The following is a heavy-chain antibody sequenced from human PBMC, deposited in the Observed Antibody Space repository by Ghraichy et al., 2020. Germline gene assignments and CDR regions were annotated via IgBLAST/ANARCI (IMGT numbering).Heavy chain of an antibody. D-gene: IGHD3-3*01. J-gene: IGHJ6*02. CDR1: GGTFSSYA. CDR2: IIPIFGTA. CDR3: ARDAPHDFWSGGYEPTTTGYGMDV. V-gene: IGHV1-69*13. Sequence: SVKVSCKASGGTFSSYAISWVRQAPGQGLEWMGGIIPIFGTANYAQKFQGRVTITADESTSTAYMELSSLRSEDTAVYYCARDAPHDFWSGGYEPTTTGYGMDVWGQGTTVTVSS.